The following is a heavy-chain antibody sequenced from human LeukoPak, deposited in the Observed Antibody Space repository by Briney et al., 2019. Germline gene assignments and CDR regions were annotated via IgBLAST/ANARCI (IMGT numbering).Heavy chain of an antibody. J-gene: IGHJ4*02. CDR1: GFTFSSYG. Sequence: PGGSLRLSCAASGFTFSSYGMHWVRQAPGKGLEWVAFIRYDGSNKYYADSVKGRFTISRDNSKNTLYLQMNSLRAEDTAVYYCARDSLYCSGGSCYPSFDYWGQGTLVTVSS. CDR2: IRYDGSNK. D-gene: IGHD2-15*01. V-gene: IGHV3-30*02. CDR3: ARDSLYCSGGSCYPSFDY.